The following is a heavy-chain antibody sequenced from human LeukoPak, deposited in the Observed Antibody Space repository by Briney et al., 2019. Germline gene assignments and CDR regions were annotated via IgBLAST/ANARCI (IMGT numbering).Heavy chain of an antibody. D-gene: IGHD3-3*01. CDR2: ISGSGGST. J-gene: IGHJ5*02. CDR3: AKPPLWSGSSNWFDP. Sequence: PGGSLRLSCAASGFTFSSYAMSWVRQAPGKGLEWVSAISGSGGSTYYADSVKGRFTISRDNSKNTLYLQMNSLRAEDTAVYYCAKPPLWSGSSNWFDPWGQGTLVTVSS. V-gene: IGHV3-23*01. CDR1: GFTFSSYA.